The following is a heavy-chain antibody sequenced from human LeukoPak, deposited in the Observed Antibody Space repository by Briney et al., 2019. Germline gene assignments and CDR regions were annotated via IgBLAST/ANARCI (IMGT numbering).Heavy chain of an antibody. CDR1: GGSISSYY. V-gene: IGHV4-59*01. J-gene: IGHJ4*02. CDR2: IYYSGST. CDR3: ARGGSYSASDY. Sequence: PSETLSLTCTVSGGSISSYYWSWIRQPPGKGLEWIGYIYYSGSTNYNPSLKSRVTISVDTSKNQCSLKLSSVTAADTAVYYCARGGSYSASDYWGQGTLVTVSS. D-gene: IGHD1-26*01.